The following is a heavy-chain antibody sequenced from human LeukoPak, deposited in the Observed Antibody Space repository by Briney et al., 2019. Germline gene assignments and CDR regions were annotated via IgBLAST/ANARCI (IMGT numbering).Heavy chain of an antibody. CDR2: LDPNSGNT. CDR1: GYTFTSYD. CDR3: AKMTVSGRDNWFDP. Sequence: GASVKVSCKASGYTFTSYDINWVRQATGQGLEWMGWLDPNSGNTGYAQKLQGRVTLTRNTSINTAYMELSSLRSEDTAVYYCAKMTVSGRDNWFDPWGQGTLVTVSS. V-gene: IGHV1-8*02. D-gene: IGHD6-19*01. J-gene: IGHJ5*02.